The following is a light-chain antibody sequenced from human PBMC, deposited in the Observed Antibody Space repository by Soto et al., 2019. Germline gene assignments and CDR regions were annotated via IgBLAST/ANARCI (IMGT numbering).Light chain of an antibody. CDR1: QSVSSSY. CDR2: GAS. V-gene: IGKV3-20*01. Sequence: EIVLTQSPGTLSLSPLERATLSCRASQSVSSSYLAWYQQKPGQAPRLLIYGASSRATGIPDRFSGSGSGTEFTLIITRLEPEDFAVYYCQQYGSSITFGDGTRLEIK. CDR3: QQYGSSIT. J-gene: IGKJ5*01.